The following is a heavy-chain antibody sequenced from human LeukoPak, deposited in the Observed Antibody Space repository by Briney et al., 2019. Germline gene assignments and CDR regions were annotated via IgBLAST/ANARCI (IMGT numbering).Heavy chain of an antibody. Sequence: GGSLRLSCAASGFTFSSYAMSWVRQAPGKGLEWVSAISGSGGSTYYADSVKGRFTISRDNAKNTLYLQMNSLRAEDTAVYYCARARYYYDSSGPDGWFDPWGQGTLVTVSS. J-gene: IGHJ5*02. D-gene: IGHD3-22*01. CDR2: ISGSGGST. CDR1: GFTFSSYA. V-gene: IGHV3-23*01. CDR3: ARARYYYDSSGPDGWFDP.